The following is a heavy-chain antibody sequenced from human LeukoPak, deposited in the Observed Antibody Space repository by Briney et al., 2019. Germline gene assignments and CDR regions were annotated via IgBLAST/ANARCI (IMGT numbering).Heavy chain of an antibody. CDR2: ITGSGDNT. CDR3: AKMQGYFDL. CDR1: GFTFTSQG. J-gene: IGHJ2*01. V-gene: IGHV3-23*01. Sequence: TGGSLRLSCAASGFTFTSQGMAWVRQAPAKGLEWVSAITGSGDNTYYADSVKGRFTISRNNSKNTLYLQMNGLSAEDTAVYYCAKMQGYFDLWGRGTLVTVSS.